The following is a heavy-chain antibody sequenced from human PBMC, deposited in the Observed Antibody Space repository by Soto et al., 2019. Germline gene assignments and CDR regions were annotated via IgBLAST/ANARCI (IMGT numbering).Heavy chain of an antibody. D-gene: IGHD4-17*01. V-gene: IGHV1-3*01. CDR3: ASEIDATTATSLDY. Sequence: ASVKVSCKASGYTFSNCAMHWVRQAPGQGLEWMGWINAGNGDTKYSQKFQDRVTITRDTSASTAYMELGSLRFEDTAVYYCASEIDATTATSLDYWGQGXLVTVSS. CDR1: GYTFSNCA. J-gene: IGHJ4*02. CDR2: INAGNGDT.